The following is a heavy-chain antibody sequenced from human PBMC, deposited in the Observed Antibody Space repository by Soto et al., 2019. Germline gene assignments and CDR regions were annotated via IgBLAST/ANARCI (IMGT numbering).Heavy chain of an antibody. J-gene: IGHJ4*02. Sequence: GGSLRLSCAASGFTFDDYTMHWVRQAPGKGLEWVSLISWDGGSTYYADSVKGRFTISRDNSKNSLYLQMNSLRTEDTALYYCAKDSMDSGYLPSRTDYFDYWGQGTLVTVSS. CDR3: AKDSMDSGYLPSRTDYFDY. CDR1: GFTFDDYT. V-gene: IGHV3-43*01. CDR2: ISWDGGST. D-gene: IGHD5-12*01.